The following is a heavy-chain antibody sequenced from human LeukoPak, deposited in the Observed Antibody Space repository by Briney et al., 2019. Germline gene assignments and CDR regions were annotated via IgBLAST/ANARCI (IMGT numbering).Heavy chain of an antibody. V-gene: IGHV1-2*02. D-gene: IGHD6-6*01. CDR2: INPNSGGT. Sequence: ASVKVSCKTSGYTFTGHYMHWVRQAPGQGLEWMGCINPNSGGTKYARKFQGRVTMTRDTSISTGYMELSRLRSDDTAVYYCARELSTSSGDWFDPWGQGTLVTVSS. J-gene: IGHJ5*02. CDR1: GYTFTGHY. CDR3: ARELSTSSGDWFDP.